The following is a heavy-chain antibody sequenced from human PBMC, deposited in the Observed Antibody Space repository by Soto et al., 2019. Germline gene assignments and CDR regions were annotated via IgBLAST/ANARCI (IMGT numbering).Heavy chain of an antibody. CDR1: GYTFTNYW. D-gene: IGHD1-26*01. Sequence: GESLKISCKGSGYTFTNYWIGWVRQMPGKGPEWMGIIYPGDSDTKYNPSFQGQVTISADKSITTTYLQWSSLKASDTAIYYCAASSFSYGMEVWGQGTTVTGSS. V-gene: IGHV5-51*01. CDR2: IYPGDSDT. J-gene: IGHJ6*02. CDR3: AASSFSYGMEV.